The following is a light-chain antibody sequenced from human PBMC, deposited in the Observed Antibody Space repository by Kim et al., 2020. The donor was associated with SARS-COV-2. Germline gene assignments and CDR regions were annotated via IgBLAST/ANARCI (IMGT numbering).Light chain of an antibody. CDR2: DAS. Sequence: LSPGESATLSCRASQSVSSFLAWYQQKPGQAPRLLIYDASTRATGIPARFSGSGSGTDFTLTISSLEPEDFAVYYCQQRRNWPITFGQGTRLEIK. J-gene: IGKJ5*01. V-gene: IGKV3-11*01. CDR1: QSVSSF. CDR3: QQRRNWPIT.